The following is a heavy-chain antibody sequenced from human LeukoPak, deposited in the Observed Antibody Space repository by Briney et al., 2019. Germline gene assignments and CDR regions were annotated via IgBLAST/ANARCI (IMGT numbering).Heavy chain of an antibody. CDR1: GFIFTSYS. J-gene: IGHJ3*02. CDR3: TREEVVVLDALDI. D-gene: IGHD2-2*01. V-gene: IGHV3-48*04. CDR2: ISTGNNVM. Sequence: QPGGSLRLSCAASGFIFTSYSMNWVRQAPGKGLEWVSYISTGNNVMYYADSVKGRFTISRDNAKNSLYLQMNSLRAEDTAVYYCTREEVVVLDALDIWGQGTMVTVSS.